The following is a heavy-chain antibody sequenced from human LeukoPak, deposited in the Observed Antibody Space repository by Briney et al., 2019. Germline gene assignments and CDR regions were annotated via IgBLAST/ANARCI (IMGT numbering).Heavy chain of an antibody. V-gene: IGHV3-30*02. D-gene: IGHD3-10*01. J-gene: IGHJ4*02. CDR3: TRVMVRGVGIFDY. CDR2: IRYDGSNE. CDR1: QFTFSNFG. Sequence: GGSLRLSCTASQFTFSNFGMHWVRQAPGKGLEWVALIRYDGSNEDYADSVKGRFTISRDDSKSIAYLQMNSLKTEDTAVYYCTRVMVRGVGIFDYWGQGTLVTVSS.